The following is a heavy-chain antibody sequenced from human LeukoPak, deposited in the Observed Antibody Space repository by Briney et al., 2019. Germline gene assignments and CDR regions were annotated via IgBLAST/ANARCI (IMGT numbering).Heavy chain of an antibody. CDR3: ARGLGLNWFDP. Sequence: SETLSLTCTVSGDSISNYYWSWIRQPPGKGLECIGYIYYSGSTNYNPSLKSRVTISVDTSKNQFSLKLSSVTAAATAVYYCARGLGLNWFDPWGQGTLVTVSS. CDR2: IYYSGST. V-gene: IGHV4-59*01. J-gene: IGHJ5*02. CDR1: GDSISNYY. D-gene: IGHD1-26*01.